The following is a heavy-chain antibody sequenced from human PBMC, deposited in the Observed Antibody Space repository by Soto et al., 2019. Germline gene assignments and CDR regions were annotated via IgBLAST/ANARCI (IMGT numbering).Heavy chain of an antibody. CDR3: ARGKVTGIAVAGTPFDY. CDR1: GYTFTSYA. D-gene: IGHD6-19*01. V-gene: IGHV1-3*01. CDR2: INAGNGNT. J-gene: IGHJ4*02. Sequence: GXSVKVSCKASGYTFTSYAMHWVRQAPGQRLEWMGWINAGNGNTKYSQKFQGRVTITRDTSASTAYMELRSLRSEDTAVYYCARGKVTGIAVAGTPFDYWGQGTLVTVSS.